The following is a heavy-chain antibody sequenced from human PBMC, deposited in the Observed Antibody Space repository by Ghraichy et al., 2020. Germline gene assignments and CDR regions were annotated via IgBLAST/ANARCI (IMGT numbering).Heavy chain of an antibody. CDR3: ARDRGACSSGGCYHYFYGMDI. J-gene: IGHJ6*02. Sequence: LSLTCAASGFTFSSSAMHWVRQAPGNGLPWVAPVSSDGSSRFLADSVKGRFTISRDNSKNTLFLQMNSLRAEDTAVYYCARDRGACSSGGCYHYFYGMDIWGQGTTVTVSS. CDR1: GFTFSSSA. CDR2: VSSDGSSR. D-gene: IGHD2-2*01. V-gene: IGHV3-30-3*01.